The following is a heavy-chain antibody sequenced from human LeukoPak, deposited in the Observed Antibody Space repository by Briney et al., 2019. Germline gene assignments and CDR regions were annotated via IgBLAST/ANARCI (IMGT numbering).Heavy chain of an antibody. CDR2: ISYDGSNK. CDR1: GFTFSSYG. V-gene: IGHV3-30*18. CDR3: AKDRQQLVPGHVDY. Sequence: GGSLRLSCAASGFTFSSYGMHWVRQAPGKGLEWVAVISYDGSNKYYADSVKGRFTISRDNSKNTLYLQMNSLRAEDTAVYYCAKDRQQLVPGHVDYWGQGTLVTVSS. J-gene: IGHJ4*02. D-gene: IGHD6-13*01.